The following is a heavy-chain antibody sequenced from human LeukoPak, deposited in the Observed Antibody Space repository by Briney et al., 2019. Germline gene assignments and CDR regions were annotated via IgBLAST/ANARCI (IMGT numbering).Heavy chain of an antibody. CDR2: IKQDGSEK. J-gene: IGHJ4*02. CDR3: ARIGYSSSSIDY. V-gene: IGHV3-7*01. D-gene: IGHD6-13*01. CDR1: GFTFSSYW. Sequence: QPGGSLRLSCAASGFTFSSYWMSWVRQAPGKGLEWVANIKQDGSEKYYVDSVKVRLTIFRDNAKSSLYLQVNSLRAEDTAMYYCARIGYSSSSIDYWGQGTLVTVSS.